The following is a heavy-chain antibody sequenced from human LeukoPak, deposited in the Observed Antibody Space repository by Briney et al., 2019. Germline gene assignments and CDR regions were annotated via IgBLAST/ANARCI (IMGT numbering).Heavy chain of an antibody. Sequence: PGGSLRLSCAASGFTFSSYAMSWVRQAPGKGLEWVSAISGGSGGNTYYADSVKGRFTISRDNSKNTVYLQMNSLRAEDTAVYYCAKDSPAVVVPAYWGQGTLVTVSS. CDR1: GFTFSSYA. CDR3: AKDSPAVVVPAY. V-gene: IGHV3-23*01. CDR2: ISGGSGGNT. D-gene: IGHD2-2*01. J-gene: IGHJ4*02.